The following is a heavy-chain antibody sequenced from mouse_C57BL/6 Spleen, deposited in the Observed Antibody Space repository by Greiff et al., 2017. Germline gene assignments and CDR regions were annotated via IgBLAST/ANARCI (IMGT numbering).Heavy chain of an antibody. Sequence: QVQLKQSGAELARPGASVKMSCKASGYTFTSYTMHWVKQRPGQGLEWIGYINPSSGYTKYNQKFKDKATLTADKSSSTAYMQLSSLTSEDSAVYYCAKDALYYGSSYAMDYWGQGTSVTVSS. CDR2: INPSSGYT. V-gene: IGHV1-4*01. D-gene: IGHD1-1*01. CDR1: GYTFTSYT. CDR3: AKDALYYGSSYAMDY. J-gene: IGHJ4*01.